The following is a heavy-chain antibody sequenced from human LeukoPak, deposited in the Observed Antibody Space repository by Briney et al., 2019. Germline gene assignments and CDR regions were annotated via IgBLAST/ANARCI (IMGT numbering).Heavy chain of an antibody. V-gene: IGHV5-51*01. J-gene: IGHJ4*02. Sequence: GESLQISCKGSGYSFTSYWIGWVRQLPEKGLEWVGIIYPGDSDTRYSPSFPAQVTLSPDKSISTAYLQWNSLNASDTAMYYCARIRHYDFWSGYYRYYFDYWGQATLVTVSS. D-gene: IGHD3-3*01. CDR2: IYPGDSDT. CDR1: GYSFTSYW. CDR3: ARIRHYDFWSGYYRYYFDY.